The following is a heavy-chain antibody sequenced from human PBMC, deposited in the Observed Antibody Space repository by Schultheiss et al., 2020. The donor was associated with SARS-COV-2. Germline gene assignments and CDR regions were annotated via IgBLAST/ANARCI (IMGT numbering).Heavy chain of an antibody. J-gene: IGHJ5*02. CDR2: IWNDGNNK. CDR1: GFTFSSYG. Sequence: GESLKISCAASGFTFSSYGMHWVRQAPGKGLEWVALIWNDGNNKFYTDSVKGRFTISRDNSKNTLYLQMNSLRAEDTAVYFCVRQGRAWYSDTWGQGTLVTVAS. V-gene: IGHV3-33*01. CDR3: VRQGRAWYSDT. D-gene: IGHD6-19*01.